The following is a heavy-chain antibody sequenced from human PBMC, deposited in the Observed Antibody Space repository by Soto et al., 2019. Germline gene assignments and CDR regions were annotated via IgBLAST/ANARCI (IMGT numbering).Heavy chain of an antibody. CDR3: ARGNLDV. D-gene: IGHD1-1*01. CDR1: GYTFSSYG. V-gene: IGHV3-30*19. J-gene: IGHJ6*02. Sequence: PGGSLRLSCAASGYTFSSYGMHWVRQAPGGGLEWVAVVSHVDDNKFYADSVKGRFTISRDNSKNTLYLQMNNLRTEDTALYYCARGNLDVWGQGTTVTVSS. CDR2: VSHVDDNK.